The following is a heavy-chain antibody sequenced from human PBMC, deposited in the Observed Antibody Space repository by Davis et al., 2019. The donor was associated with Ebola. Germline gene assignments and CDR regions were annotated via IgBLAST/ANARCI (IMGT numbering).Heavy chain of an antibody. CDR1: GFTFSTYS. CDR3: GRSNV. J-gene: IGHJ6*02. V-gene: IGHV3-21*01. Sequence: GESLKISCAASGFTFSTYSMNWVRQAPGKGLEWVSSISSSSYYIYYADSVKGRFTISRDNAKNSLYLQMNSLRAEDTAVYYCGRSNVWGQGTAVTVSS. CDR2: ISSSSYYI.